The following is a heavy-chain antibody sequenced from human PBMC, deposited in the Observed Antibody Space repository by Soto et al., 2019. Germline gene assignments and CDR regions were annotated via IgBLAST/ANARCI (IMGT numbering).Heavy chain of an antibody. CDR3: ARSIVVVTALDD. D-gene: IGHD2-21*02. J-gene: IGHJ4*02. CDR1: GYTFTGYA. CDR2: INAGNGNT. Sequence: GASVKVSCKASGYTFTGYAMHWVRQAPGQRLEWMGWINAGNGNTKYSQKFQGRVTITRDTSASTAYMELSSLRSEDTAVYYCARSIVVVTALDDWGQGTLVTVSS. V-gene: IGHV1-3*01.